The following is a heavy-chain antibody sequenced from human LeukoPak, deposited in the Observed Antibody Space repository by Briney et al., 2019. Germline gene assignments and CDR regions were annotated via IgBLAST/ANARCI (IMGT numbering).Heavy chain of an antibody. CDR1: GGSFSGYY. Sequence: SETLSLTCAVYGGSFSGYYWSWIRQPPGKGLEWIGEINHSGSTNYNPSLKSRVTISVDTSKNQFSLKLSSVTAAYTAVYYCASLRWRIAAAGSFDYEGQGTLVTVSS. V-gene: IGHV4-34*01. D-gene: IGHD6-13*01. J-gene: IGHJ4*02. CDR2: INHSGST. CDR3: ASLRWRIAAAGSFDY.